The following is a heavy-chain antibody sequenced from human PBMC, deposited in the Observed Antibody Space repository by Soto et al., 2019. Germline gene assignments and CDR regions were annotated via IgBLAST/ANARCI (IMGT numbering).Heavy chain of an antibody. CDR3: ARLVYDNSDYRSG. J-gene: IGHJ4*02. Sequence: SETLSLPCTVSGGSLSSSRYYWGWLRQPPGKGPEWIGSIYYSGSTYYTPSLKSRVTISVDTSKNQFSLKLSSVTAADSVVFFCARLVYDNSDYRSGWGQGTLVTVSS. V-gene: IGHV4-39*01. CDR1: GGSLSSSRYY. D-gene: IGHD3-22*01. CDR2: IYYSGST.